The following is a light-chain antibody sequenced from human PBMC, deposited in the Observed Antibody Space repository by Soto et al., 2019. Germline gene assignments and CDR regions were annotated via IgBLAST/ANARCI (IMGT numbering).Light chain of an antibody. CDR2: GAS. J-gene: IGKJ3*01. Sequence: NVFSKSPGTLSLYHRERATLSCRASQSVSSSYLAWYQQKPGQAPRPLIYGASKRAPGVSARFSGSGSGTDFTLTISSLEPEDFAVYHCRQRSSVFTFGPGTKVDI. CDR3: RQRSSVFT. CDR1: QSVSSSY. V-gene: IGKV3D-20*02.